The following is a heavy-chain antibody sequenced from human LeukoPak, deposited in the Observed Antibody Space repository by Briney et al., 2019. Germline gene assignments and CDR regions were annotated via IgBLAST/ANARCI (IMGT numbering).Heavy chain of an antibody. CDR3: ARGRGSSWYYFDS. Sequence: GRSLRLSCAASRLTFSSYSMNWVRQAPGKGLEWVSSISSSSSYIYYADSVKGRFTISRDNAKKSLYLQMNSLRAEDTAVYYCARGRGSSWYYFDSWGQGTLVTVSS. D-gene: IGHD6-13*01. V-gene: IGHV3-21*01. CDR1: RLTFSSYS. J-gene: IGHJ4*02. CDR2: ISSSSSYI.